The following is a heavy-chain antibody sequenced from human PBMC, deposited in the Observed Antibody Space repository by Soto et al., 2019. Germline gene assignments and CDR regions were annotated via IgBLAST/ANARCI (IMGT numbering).Heavy chain of an antibody. CDR3: ARGAGYCSGGSCHSYDY. CDR1: GFTFSSYA. Sequence: GGSLRLSCAASGFTFSSYAMSRVRQAPGKGLEWVSAISGSGGSTYYADSVKGRFTISRDNSKNTLYLQMNSLRAEDTAVYYCARGAGYCSGGSCHSYDYWGQGTLDTVSS. J-gene: IGHJ4*02. CDR2: ISGSGGST. D-gene: IGHD2-15*01. V-gene: IGHV3-23*01.